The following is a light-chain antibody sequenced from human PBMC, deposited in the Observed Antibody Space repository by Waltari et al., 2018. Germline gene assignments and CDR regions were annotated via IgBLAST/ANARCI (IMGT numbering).Light chain of an antibody. Sequence: SYDLTQPVSVSVALGPTASSACRGDDIRSQDVHWYQQKPGQAPVLVIYRDRNRPSGIPERFSGSNSGNTATLTISRAQAGDEADYYCQVWDSYTVVFGGGTKLTVL. V-gene: IGLV3-9*01. J-gene: IGLJ2*01. CDR2: RDR. CDR3: QVWDSYTVV. CDR1: DIRSQD.